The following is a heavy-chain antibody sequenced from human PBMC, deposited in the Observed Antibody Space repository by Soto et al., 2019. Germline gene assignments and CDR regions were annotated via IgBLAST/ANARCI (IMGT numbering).Heavy chain of an antibody. CDR1: GFTFSNAW. CDR2: IKSKTDGGTT. D-gene: IGHD3-22*01. Sequence: EVQLVESGGGLVKPGGSLRLSCAASGFTFSNAWMNWVRQAPGKGLEWVGRIKSKTDGGTTDYAAPVKGRFTSPRDDLKNTLYLQMNSLKTEDTAVYYCTTEWYYYDSSGYYYSRWFDPWGQGTLVTVSS. V-gene: IGHV3-15*07. J-gene: IGHJ5*02. CDR3: TTEWYYYDSSGYYYSRWFDP.